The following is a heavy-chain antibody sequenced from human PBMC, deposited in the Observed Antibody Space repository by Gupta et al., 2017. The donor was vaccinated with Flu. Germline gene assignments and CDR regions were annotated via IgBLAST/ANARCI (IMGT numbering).Heavy chain of an antibody. CDR3: ARGKKGYCSGGSCVRGSYFDY. J-gene: IGHJ4*02. CDR1: GGSFSGYY. V-gene: IGHV4-34*01. D-gene: IGHD2-15*01. Sequence: QVQLQQWGAGLLKPSETLSLTCAVYGGSFSGYYWRWLRQPPGKGLEWIGEINHSGSTNYNPSLKSRVTISVDTSKNQFSLKLSSVTAADTAVYYCARGKKGYCSGGSCVRGSYFDYWGQGTLVTVSS. CDR2: INHSGST.